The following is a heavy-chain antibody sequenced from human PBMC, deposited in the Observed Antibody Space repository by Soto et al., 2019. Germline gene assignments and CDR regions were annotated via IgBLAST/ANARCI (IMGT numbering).Heavy chain of an antibody. CDR3: AREIQTLSLWDY. CDR1: GGSISSGGYY. V-gene: IGHV4-31*03. CDR2: IYYSGST. J-gene: IGHJ4*02. Sequence: PSETLSLTCTVSGGSISSGGYYWSWIRQHPGKGLEWIGYIYYSGSTYYNPSLKSRVTISVDTSKNQFSLKLSSVTAADTAVYYCAREIQTLSLWDYWGQGTLVTVSS. D-gene: IGHD5-18*01.